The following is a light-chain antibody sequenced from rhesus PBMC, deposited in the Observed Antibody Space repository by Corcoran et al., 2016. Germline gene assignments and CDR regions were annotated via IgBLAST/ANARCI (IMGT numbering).Light chain of an antibody. CDR1: QGISSW. CDR3: QQYSSRPLT. Sequence: DIQMTQSPSSLSASVGDTVTITCRASQGISSWLAWYQQKPGKAPKLLIYKASSLQSGVPSRFSASGSGTDVTLTISSLQSEDFATYYCQQYSSRPLTFGGGTKVELK. V-gene: IGKV1-22*01. J-gene: IGKJ4*01. CDR2: KAS.